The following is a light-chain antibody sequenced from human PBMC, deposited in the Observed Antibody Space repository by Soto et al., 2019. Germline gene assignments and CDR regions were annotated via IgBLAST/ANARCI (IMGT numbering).Light chain of an antibody. Sequence: AIRMTQSPSSFSASTGDRVTITCRASQGIGNNLAWYQRKPGRAPKLLISGASTLQIGVPSRFSGSGSGTEFTLTINYLQSEDFATYFCQQCARFPLAFGGGTKVEIK. CDR2: GAS. J-gene: IGKJ4*01. CDR3: QQCARFPLA. V-gene: IGKV1-8*01. CDR1: QGIGNN.